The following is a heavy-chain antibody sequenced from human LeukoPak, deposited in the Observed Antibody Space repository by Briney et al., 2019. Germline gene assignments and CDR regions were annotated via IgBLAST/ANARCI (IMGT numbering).Heavy chain of an antibody. CDR3: ARDQEVLWFGEFRKIDY. V-gene: IGHV1-2*02. CDR1: GYTFTGYY. CDR2: INPNSGGT. J-gene: IGHJ4*02. D-gene: IGHD3-10*01. Sequence: ASVKVSCKASGYTFTGYYMHWVRQAPGQGLEWMGWINPNSGGTNYAQKFQARVTMTRDTSISTAYMELSRLRSDDTAVYYCARDQEVLWFGEFRKIDYWGQGTLVTVSS.